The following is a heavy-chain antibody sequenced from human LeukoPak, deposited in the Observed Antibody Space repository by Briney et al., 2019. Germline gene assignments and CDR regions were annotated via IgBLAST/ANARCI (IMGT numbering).Heavy chain of an antibody. V-gene: IGHV5-10-1*01. D-gene: IGHD2-2*01. CDR1: GYSFTSYW. Sequence: GESLRISCKGSGYSFTSYWISWVRPMPGKGLEWVGRIDPSDSYTNYSPSFQGYVTISADKSISTAYLQWSSLKASDTAMYYCARHVSQGYCSSTSCYPGTWFDPWGQGTLVTVSS. CDR2: IDPSDSYT. CDR3: ARHVSQGYCSSTSCYPGTWFDP. J-gene: IGHJ5*02.